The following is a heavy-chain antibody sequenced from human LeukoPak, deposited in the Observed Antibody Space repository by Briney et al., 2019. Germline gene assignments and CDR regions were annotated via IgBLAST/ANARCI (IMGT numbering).Heavy chain of an antibody. CDR3: ARAIGYCSSTSCYDARYYYYYMDV. CDR2: INTNTGNP. J-gene: IGHJ6*03. V-gene: IGHV7-4-1*02. Sequence: ASVKVSCKASGYTFTSYAMNWVRQAPGQGLEWRGWINTNTGNPTYAQGFTGRVVFSLDTSVSTAYLQISSLKAEDTAVYYCARAIGYCSSTSCYDARYYYYYMDVWGKGTTVTVSS. CDR1: GYTFTSYA. D-gene: IGHD2-2*01.